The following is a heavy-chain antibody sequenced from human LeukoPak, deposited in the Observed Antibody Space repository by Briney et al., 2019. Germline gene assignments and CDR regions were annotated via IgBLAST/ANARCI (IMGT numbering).Heavy chain of an antibody. D-gene: IGHD3-3*01. CDR2: IQSNLDGGTT. Sequence: GGSLRLSCAASGFSFTSAWMVWVRQAPGKGLEWVGRIQSNLDGGTTDFAAPVKGRFPISRDDLARTVYLEMNNLKADDTGVYYCTTDFSHFDFSSGYYSYWGQGSLVTVSS. J-gene: IGHJ4*02. CDR1: GFSFTSAW. V-gene: IGHV3-15*01. CDR3: TTDFSHFDFSSGYYSY.